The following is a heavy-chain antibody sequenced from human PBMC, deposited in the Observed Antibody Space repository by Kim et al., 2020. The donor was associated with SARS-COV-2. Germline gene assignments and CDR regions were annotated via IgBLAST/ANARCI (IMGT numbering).Heavy chain of an antibody. Sequence: GSLRLSCAASGFTFDDYAMHWVRQAPGKGLEWVSLISGDGGSTYYADSVKGRFTISRDNSKNSLYLQMNSLRTEDTALYYCAKARARSVVGIWGYYYYGMDVWGQGTTVTVSS. CDR3: AKARARSVVGIWGYYYYGMDV. J-gene: IGHJ6*02. V-gene: IGHV3-43*02. CDR2: ISGDGGST. D-gene: IGHD2-21*01. CDR1: GFTFDDYA.